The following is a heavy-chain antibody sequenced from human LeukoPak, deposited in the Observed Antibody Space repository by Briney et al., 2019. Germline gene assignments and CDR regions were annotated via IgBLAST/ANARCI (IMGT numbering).Heavy chain of an antibody. CDR1: GGSISSYY. D-gene: IGHD6-19*01. J-gene: IGHJ4*02. V-gene: IGHV4-59*01. CDR3: ARGGVGSDSSAWYHYFDY. CDR2: IYYSGST. Sequence: SETLSLTCTVSGGSISSYYWSWIRQPPGKGLEWIGYIYYSGSTNYSPSLKSRVTISVDTSKNQFSLKLSSVTAADTAVYFCARGGVGSDSSAWYHYFDYWGQGTLVTVSS.